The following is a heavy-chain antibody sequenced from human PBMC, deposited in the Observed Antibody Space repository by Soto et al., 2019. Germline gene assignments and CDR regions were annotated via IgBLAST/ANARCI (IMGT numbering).Heavy chain of an antibody. CDR1: GGTFSDLA. CDR2: IVPLFGTS. J-gene: IGHJ4*02. CDR3: ASERVAEMATGGYFDN. V-gene: IGHV1-69*01. Sequence: QVHLVQSGAEVKKPGSSVKVSCKASGGTFSDLAFSWVRQAPRQGLEWVGGIVPLFGTSDYAQKFQGRVTINADESSSTVYMELRSLRSEDTAVYYCASERVAEMATGGYFDNWGQGTLYTVSS. D-gene: IGHD5-12*01.